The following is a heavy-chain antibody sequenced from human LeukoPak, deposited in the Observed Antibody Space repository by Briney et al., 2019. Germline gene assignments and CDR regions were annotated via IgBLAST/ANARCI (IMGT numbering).Heavy chain of an antibody. D-gene: IGHD5-12*01. CDR1: GYTFTGYY. CDR2: INPNSGGT. CDR3: ARDLDWLRFPFDY. V-gene: IGHV1-2*02. Sequence: ASVKVSCKASGYTFTGYYMNWVRQAPGQGLEWMGWINPNSGGTNYAQKFQGRVTMTRDTSISTAYMELSRLRSDDTAVYYCARDLDWLRFPFDYWGQGTLVTVYS. J-gene: IGHJ4*02.